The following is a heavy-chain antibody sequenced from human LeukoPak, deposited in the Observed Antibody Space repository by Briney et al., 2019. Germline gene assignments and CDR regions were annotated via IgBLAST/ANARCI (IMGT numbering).Heavy chain of an antibody. D-gene: IGHD6-19*01. Sequence: PGGSLRLSCAASGFTFSSYAMHWVHQAPGKGLEWVALISYDGSNKYYADSVKGRFTISRDNSKNTLYLQMNSLRADDAAVYYCAKAGSSGSFDSWGQGTLVTVSS. CDR3: AKAGSSGSFDS. CDR1: GFTFSSYA. J-gene: IGHJ4*02. CDR2: ISYDGSNK. V-gene: IGHV3-30*18.